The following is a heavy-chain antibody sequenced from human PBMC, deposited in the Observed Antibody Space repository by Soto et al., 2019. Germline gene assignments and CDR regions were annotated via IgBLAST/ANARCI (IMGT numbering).Heavy chain of an antibody. D-gene: IGHD3-10*01. CDR1: GNTIPTLY. CDR2: INPSGGST. J-gene: IGHJ4*02. CDR3: RGYYYGSRSYHFAY. V-gene: IGHV1-46*01. Sequence: GAPGKDSWKDSGNTIPTLYMQWGVQAPGQGLEWMGIINPSGGSTSYAQKFQGRVTMTRDTSTSTVYMELSSLRSEDTAVYYCRGYYYGSRSYHFAYWGQGTLVTVSS.